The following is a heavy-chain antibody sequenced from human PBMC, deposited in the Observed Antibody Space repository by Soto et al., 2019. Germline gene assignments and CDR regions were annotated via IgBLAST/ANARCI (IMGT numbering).Heavy chain of an antibody. J-gene: IGHJ6*02. V-gene: IGHV1-18*01. D-gene: IGHD2-2*01. CDR1: GYTFTSYG. CDR3: ARDIVVVPAAEDGYYYGMDV. CDR2: ISAYNGNT. Sequence: QVQLVQSGAEVKKPGASVKVSCKASGYTFTSYGISWVRQAPGQGLEWMGWISAYNGNTNYAQKLQGRVTMTTDTSTSTAYMELRSLRSDDTAVYYCARDIVVVPAAEDGYYYGMDVWGQGTTVPVSS.